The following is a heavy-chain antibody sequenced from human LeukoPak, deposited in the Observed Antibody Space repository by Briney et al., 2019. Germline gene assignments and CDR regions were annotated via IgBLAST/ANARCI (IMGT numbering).Heavy chain of an antibody. CDR3: ARGTYYYDSSGQGEYFQH. V-gene: IGHV4-59*12. J-gene: IGHJ1*01. CDR1: GGSISSYY. D-gene: IGHD3-22*01. Sequence: PSETLSLTCTVSGGSISSYYWSWIRQPPGKGLGWIGYIYHSGSTYYNPSLKSRVTISVDRSKNQFSLKLSSVTAADTAVYYCARGTYYYDSSGQGEYFQHWGQGTLVTVSS. CDR2: IYHSGST.